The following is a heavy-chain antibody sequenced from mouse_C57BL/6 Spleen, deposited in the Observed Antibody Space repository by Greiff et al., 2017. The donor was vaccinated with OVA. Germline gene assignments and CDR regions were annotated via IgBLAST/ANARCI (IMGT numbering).Heavy chain of an antibody. V-gene: IGHV1-54*01. CDR2: INPGSGGT. Sequence: QVQLKESGAELVRPGTSVKVSCKASGYAFTNYLIEWVKQRPGQGLEWIGVINPGSGGTNYNEKFKGKATLTADKSSSTAYMRLSSLTSEDSAVYFCARSRDGSSSLDYWGQGTTLTVSS. J-gene: IGHJ2*01. CDR3: ARSRDGSSSLDY. D-gene: IGHD1-1*01. CDR1: GYAFTNYL.